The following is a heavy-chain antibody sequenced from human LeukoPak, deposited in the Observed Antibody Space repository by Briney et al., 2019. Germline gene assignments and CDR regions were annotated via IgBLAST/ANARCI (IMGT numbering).Heavy chain of an antibody. D-gene: IGHD2-2*01. Sequence: SVKVSCKASGGTFSSYAISWVRQAPGQGLEWMGRIIPILGIANYAQKFQGRVTITADKSTSTAYTELSSLRSEDTAVYYCARDHARDDIVVVPAGLNPWGQGTLVTVSS. CDR3: ARDHARDDIVVVPAGLNP. J-gene: IGHJ5*02. V-gene: IGHV1-69*04. CDR2: IIPILGIA. CDR1: GGTFSSYA.